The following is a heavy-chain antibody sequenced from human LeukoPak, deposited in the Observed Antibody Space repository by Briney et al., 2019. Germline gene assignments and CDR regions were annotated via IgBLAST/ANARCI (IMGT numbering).Heavy chain of an antibody. D-gene: IGHD4-11*01. CDR1: GYTFTHYS. V-gene: IGHV1-2*02. CDR3: ARDSSSVTTPYFDY. J-gene: IGHJ4*02. Sequence: ASVKVSCKASGYTFTHYSIHWVRQAPRQGLEWMGWINPNSGGTNYAQIFQGRVTMTRDTSISTAFMELNRLRSDDTAVYYCARDSSSVTTPYFDYWAQGTLVTVPS. CDR2: INPNSGGT.